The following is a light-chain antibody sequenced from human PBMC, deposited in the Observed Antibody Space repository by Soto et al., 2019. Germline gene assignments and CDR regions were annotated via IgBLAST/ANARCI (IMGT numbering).Light chain of an antibody. J-gene: IGLJ1*01. CDR3: SSYTSSNTLVV. V-gene: IGLV2-14*01. Sequence: QSALTQPASVSGSPGQSITISCTGTSSDVGGYNYVSWYQQHPGKAPKLMIYEVSNRPSGASNRFSGSKSGNTASLTISGLQAEDEADYYCSSYTSSNTLVVFGTGTKVTVL. CDR1: SSDVGGYNY. CDR2: EVS.